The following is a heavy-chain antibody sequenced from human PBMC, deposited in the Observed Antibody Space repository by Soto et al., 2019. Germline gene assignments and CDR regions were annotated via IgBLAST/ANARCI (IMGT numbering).Heavy chain of an antibody. CDR3: AHIPNYYQYDWFDP. D-gene: IGHD3-16*01. Sequence: QITLKESGPTLVKPTQTLTLTCTFSGFSLTTRGVGVGWIRQPPGKALECLALIYWDDDKRYSPSLQSRLSISKHTSKHQVVLTMTNVDPVYTATYYCAHIPNYYQYDWFDPWGQGTLVSVSS. V-gene: IGHV2-5*02. J-gene: IGHJ5*02. CDR2: IYWDDDK. CDR1: GFSLTTRGVG.